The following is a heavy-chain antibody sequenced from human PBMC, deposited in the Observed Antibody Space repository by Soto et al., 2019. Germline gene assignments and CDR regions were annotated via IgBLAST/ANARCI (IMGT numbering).Heavy chain of an antibody. CDR3: ARLIGSHNTLPFCLGYFDY. Sequence: ASVKVSCKTSGYKFTEQYIHWVRQDPGQGLELMGIINPSGGRTTYAQKFQDRIIMTSDTSTSTVYVELSSLTSDDTAIYYCARLIGSHNTLPFCLGYFDYWGQGTQVTVSS. CDR1: GYKFTEQY. D-gene: IGHD3-22*01. V-gene: IGHV1-46*01. CDR2: INPSGGRT. J-gene: IGHJ4*02.